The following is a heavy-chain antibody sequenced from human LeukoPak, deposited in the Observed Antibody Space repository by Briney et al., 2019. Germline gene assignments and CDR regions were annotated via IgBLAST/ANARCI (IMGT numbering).Heavy chain of an antibody. CDR1: GGSICTSSFY. CDR2: INYSGST. Sequence: SETLSLTCTVSGGSICTSSFYWGWIRQPPGKGLEWIGSINYSGSTHFNPSLKSRVTISVDTSKNQFSLMLSSVTAADTAVYYCARREGPPKNFDFWGQGSLVTVSS. V-gene: IGHV4-39*01. J-gene: IGHJ4*02. CDR3: ARREGPPKNFDF.